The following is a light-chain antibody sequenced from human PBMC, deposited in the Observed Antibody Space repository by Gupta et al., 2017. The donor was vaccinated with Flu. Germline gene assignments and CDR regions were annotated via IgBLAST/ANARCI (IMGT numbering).Light chain of an antibody. Sequence: ATLCLSPGEIATRTCGDSQSVGIYLAWDKHKPGQAPRLLIYGASKSVTRIRVGFSGSGYGTDFTLTISRRAPEDFAVTHFQQRDNWARITFGGGTKVEIK. CDR3: QQRDNWARIT. J-gene: IGKJ4*01. CDR1: QSVGIY. V-gene: IGKV3-11*01. CDR2: GAS.